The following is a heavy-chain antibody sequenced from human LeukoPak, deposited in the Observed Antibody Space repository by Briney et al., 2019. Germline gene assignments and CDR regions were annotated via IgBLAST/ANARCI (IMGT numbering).Heavy chain of an antibody. CDR3: AREAPSSIAARYAFDI. D-gene: IGHD6-6*01. Sequence: PGGSLRLSCAASGFTFSSYAMHWVRQAPGKGLEWVAVISYDGSNKYYADSVKGRFTISRDNSKNTLYLQMNSLRAEDTAVYYCAREAPSSIAARYAFDIWGQGTMVTVSS. J-gene: IGHJ3*02. CDR2: ISYDGSNK. V-gene: IGHV3-30-3*01. CDR1: GFTFSSYA.